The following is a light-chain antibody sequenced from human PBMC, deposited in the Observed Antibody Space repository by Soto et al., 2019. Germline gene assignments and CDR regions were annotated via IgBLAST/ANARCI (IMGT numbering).Light chain of an antibody. CDR1: QSVKSSY. V-gene: IGKV3D-7*01. CDR3: QQYCNLPT. CDR2: GAS. J-gene: IGKJ4*01. Sequence: VMTQSPATLSLSPGERATLSCRVSQSVKSSYLSWCQQKPGQAPRLLIFGASTRATGILARFSGSGSGTDLTLTMSSVQPGDFSVCYCQQYCNLPTFGGGTKVEIK.